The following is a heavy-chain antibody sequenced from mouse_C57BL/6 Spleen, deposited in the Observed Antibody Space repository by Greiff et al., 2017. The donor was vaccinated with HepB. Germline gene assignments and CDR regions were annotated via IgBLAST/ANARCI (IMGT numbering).Heavy chain of an antibody. Sequence: QVQLQQPGAELVRPGTSVKLSCKASGYTFTSYWMHWVKQRPGQGLEWIGVIDPSDSYTNYNQKFKGKATLTVDTSSSTAYMQLSSLTSEDSAVYYCARKDLVLRYWYFDVWGTGTTVTVSS. CDR3: ARKDLVLRYWYFDV. CDR2: IDPSDSYT. D-gene: IGHD1-1*01. J-gene: IGHJ1*03. CDR1: GYTFTSYW. V-gene: IGHV1-59*01.